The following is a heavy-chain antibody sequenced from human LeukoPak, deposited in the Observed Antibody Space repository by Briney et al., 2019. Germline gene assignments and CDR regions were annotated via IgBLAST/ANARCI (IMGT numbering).Heavy chain of an antibody. CDR1: GYSFTSYW. CDR3: ARQRASIAALPGAFDI. V-gene: IGHV5-51*01. CDR2: IYPGDSDT. D-gene: IGHD6-6*01. J-gene: IGHJ3*02. Sequence: GESLKFSCKGSGYSFTSYWIGWVRQMPGEGLEWMGIIYPGDSDTRYSPSFQGQVTISADKSISTAYLQWSSLKASDTAMYYCARQRASIAALPGAFDIWGQGTMVTVSS.